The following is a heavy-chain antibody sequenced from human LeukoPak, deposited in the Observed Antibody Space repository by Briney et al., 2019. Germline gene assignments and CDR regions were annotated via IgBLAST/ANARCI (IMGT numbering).Heavy chain of an antibody. CDR2: INPNSGGT. Sequence: GASVKVSCKASGYTFTGYYMHWVRQAPGQGLKWMGWINPNSGGTNYAQKFQGRVTMTRDTSISTAYMELSRLRSDDTAVYYCARVDLLRYPLDYWGQGTLVTVSS. CDR1: GYTFTGYY. D-gene: IGHD3-22*01. V-gene: IGHV1-2*02. J-gene: IGHJ4*02. CDR3: ARVDLLRYPLDY.